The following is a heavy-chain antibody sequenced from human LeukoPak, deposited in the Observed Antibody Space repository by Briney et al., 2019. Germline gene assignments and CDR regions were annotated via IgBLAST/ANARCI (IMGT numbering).Heavy chain of an antibody. D-gene: IGHD2/OR15-2a*01. CDR1: GDSLSRYY. J-gene: IGHJ6*03. CDR3: ASVRHDPLEYYYYTDV. V-gene: IGHV4-34*01. Sequence: PSETLSLTCAVYGDSLSRYYWTWIRQPPGKGLEWLGEINPSGSPDYNPSLKSRATISVDTSKNQFSLRLTSVTAADTAVYYCASVRHDPLEYYYYTDVWCKGTTVTVSS. CDR2: INPSGSP.